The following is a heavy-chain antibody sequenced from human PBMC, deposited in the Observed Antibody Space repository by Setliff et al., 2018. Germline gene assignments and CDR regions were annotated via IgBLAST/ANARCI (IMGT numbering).Heavy chain of an antibody. Sequence: GSLRLSCAASGFTFSTYRTHWVRQAPGKGLEWVAVIWDDGGTKYHADSVKGRFTISRDNSKNTLYLQMNSLRPEDTAVYYCARTCSGSGCYAGLESWGQGTPVTVPQ. CDR3: ARTCSGSGCYAGLES. CDR1: GFTFSTYR. D-gene: IGHD2-15*01. J-gene: IGHJ4*02. CDR2: IWDDGGTK. V-gene: IGHV3-33*08.